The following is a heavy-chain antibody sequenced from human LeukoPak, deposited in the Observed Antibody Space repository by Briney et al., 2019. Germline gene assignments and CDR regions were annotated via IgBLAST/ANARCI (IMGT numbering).Heavy chain of an antibody. CDR1: GGSISSYY. V-gene: IGHV4-59*01. Sequence: SETLSLTCTVSGGSISSYYWSWIRQPPGKGLEWIGYIYYSGSTNYNPSLKSRVTISVGTSKNQFSLKLSSVTAADTAVYYCGGGFGESLSGTHHYYYYGMDVWGQGTTVTVSS. J-gene: IGHJ6*02. CDR2: IYYSGST. CDR3: GGGFGESLSGTHHYYYYGMDV. D-gene: IGHD3-10*01.